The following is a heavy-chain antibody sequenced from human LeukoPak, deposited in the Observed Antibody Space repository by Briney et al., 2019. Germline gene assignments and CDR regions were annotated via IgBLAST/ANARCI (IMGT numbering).Heavy chain of an antibody. CDR3: ARDFGIVVVTYAFDI. J-gene: IGHJ3*02. D-gene: IGHD3-22*01. V-gene: IGHV3-53*05. Sequence: SGGSLRLSCAASGFTVSSNYMSWVRQAPGKGLEWVSVIYSGGGTDYADSVKGRFTISRDNSKNTLYLQMNSLRSEDTAVYYCARDFGIVVVTYAFDIWGQGTMVTVSS. CDR1: GFTVSSNY. CDR2: IYSGGGT.